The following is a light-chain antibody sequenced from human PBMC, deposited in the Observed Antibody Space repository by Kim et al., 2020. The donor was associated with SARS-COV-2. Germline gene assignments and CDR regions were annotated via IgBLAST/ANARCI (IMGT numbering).Light chain of an antibody. J-gene: IGLJ2*01. CDR3: QAWDDSVV. CDR2: QDT. V-gene: IGLV3-1*01. Sequence: SYELTQPPSVSVSPGQTASITCSGYKLGDKYVCWYQQKPGQSPVLVIYQDTRRPSGIPERFSGSNSGNTATLTISGTQARDEADNYCQAWDDSVVFGGGT. CDR1: KLGDKY.